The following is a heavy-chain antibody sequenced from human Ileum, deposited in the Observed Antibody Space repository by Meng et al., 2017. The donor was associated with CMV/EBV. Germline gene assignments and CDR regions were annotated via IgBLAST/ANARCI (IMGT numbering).Heavy chain of an antibody. J-gene: IGHJ6*02. CDR2: INYSGST. D-gene: IGHD6-13*01. CDR1: GGSFSGYY. Sequence: SETLSLTCSVYGGSFSGYYWSWIRQPPGKGLEWIGEINYSGSTNYNPSLKSRVTISIDTSKNQFSLKLSFVSAADTAVYYCARGRAALAAHPNYYVYYGMVVWGQGNTV. CDR3: ARGRAALAAHPNYYVYYGMVV. V-gene: IGHV4-34*01.